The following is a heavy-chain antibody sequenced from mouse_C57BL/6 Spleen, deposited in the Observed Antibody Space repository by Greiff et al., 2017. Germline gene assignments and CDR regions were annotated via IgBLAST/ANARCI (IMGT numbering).Heavy chain of an antibody. CDR2: ISAGSSYT. CDR3: AISDLHFDY. CDR1: GFTFSSYA. J-gene: IGHJ2*01. V-gene: IGHV5-4*01. Sequence: EVQLVESGGGLVKPGGSLKLSCAASGFTFSSYAMSWVRQTPEKRLEWVATISAGSSYTYYPDNVKGRFTISRDNAKNNLYLQMSHLKSEDTALYYCAISDLHFDYWGQGTTLTVSS.